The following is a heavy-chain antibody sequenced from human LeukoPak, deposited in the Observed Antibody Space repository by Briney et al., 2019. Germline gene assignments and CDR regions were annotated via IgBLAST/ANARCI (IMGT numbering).Heavy chain of an antibody. J-gene: IGHJ4*02. V-gene: IGHV1-46*01. CDR1: GYTFTSYY. CDR3: ARALYSNYGHPFDY. CDR2: INPSGGST. Sequence: GASVKVSCKASGYTFTSYYMHWVRQAPGQGLEWMGIINPSGGSTRYAQKFEGRVTMPRDMPTRTVYMELSSLRSEDTAVYYCARALYSNYGHPFDYWGQGTLVTVSS. D-gene: IGHD4-11*01.